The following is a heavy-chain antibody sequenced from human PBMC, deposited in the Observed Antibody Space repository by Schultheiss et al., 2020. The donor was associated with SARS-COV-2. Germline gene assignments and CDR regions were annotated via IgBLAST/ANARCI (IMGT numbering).Heavy chain of an antibody. J-gene: IGHJ3*02. Sequence: ASVKVSCKASGGTFSSYAISWVRQAPGQGLEWMGWISAYNGNTNYAQKFQGRVTMTRDTSISTAYMELSRLRSDDTAVYYCATSYGSGSFEAFDIWGQGTMVTVSS. V-gene: IGHV1-18*01. CDR2: ISAYNGNT. CDR1: GGTFSSYA. CDR3: ATSYGSGSFEAFDI. D-gene: IGHD3-10*01.